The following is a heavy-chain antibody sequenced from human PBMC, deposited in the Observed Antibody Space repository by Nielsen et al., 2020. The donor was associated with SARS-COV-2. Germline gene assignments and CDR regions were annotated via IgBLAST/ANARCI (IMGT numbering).Heavy chain of an antibody. CDR3: AKGDGDSWSPFLYLDN. J-gene: IGHJ4*02. CDR1: GFSVSSHD. CDR2: ISDSGDSA. D-gene: IGHD6-13*01. Sequence: GESLKISCAASGFSVSSHDMNWVRQAPGKGLEWVSVISDSGDSAYYADSVKGRFTISRDNSKNTVYLQMNSLRAEDTAVYYCAKGDGDSWSPFLYLDNWGQGTLVTASS. V-gene: IGHV3-23*01.